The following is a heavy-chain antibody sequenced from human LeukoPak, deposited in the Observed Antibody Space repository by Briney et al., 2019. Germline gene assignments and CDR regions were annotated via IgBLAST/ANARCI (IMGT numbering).Heavy chain of an antibody. J-gene: IGHJ4*02. CDR3: AREKRDGYNYFDY. Sequence: SETLSLTCTVSGGSISSGSYYWSWIRQPAGKGLKWIGRIYTSGSTNYNSSLKSRVTISVDTSKNQFSLKLSSVTAADTAVYYCAREKRDGYNYFDYWGQGTLVTVSS. CDR2: IYTSGST. V-gene: IGHV4-61*02. CDR1: GGSISSGSYY. D-gene: IGHD5-24*01.